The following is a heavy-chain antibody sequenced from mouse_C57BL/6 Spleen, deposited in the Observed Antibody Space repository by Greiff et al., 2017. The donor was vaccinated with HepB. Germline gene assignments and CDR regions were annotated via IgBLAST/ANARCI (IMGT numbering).Heavy chain of an antibody. CDR3: ARDEGGYYYYYAMDY. CDR2: ISDGGSYT. CDR1: GFTFSSYA. V-gene: IGHV5-4*01. D-gene: IGHD2-3*01. J-gene: IGHJ4*01. Sequence: VKLVESGGGLVKPGGSLKLSCAASGFTFSSYAMSWVRQTPEKRLEWVATISDGGSYTYYPDNVKGRFTISRDNAKNNRYLQMSHLKSEDTAMYYCARDEGGYYYYYAMDYWGQGTSVTVSS.